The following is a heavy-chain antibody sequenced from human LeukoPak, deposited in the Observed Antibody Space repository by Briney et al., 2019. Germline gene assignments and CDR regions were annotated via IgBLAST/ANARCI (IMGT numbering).Heavy chain of an antibody. V-gene: IGHV1-46*01. J-gene: IGHJ4*02. CDR2: INPNGGST. CDR3: ARVRSSYTFDY. Sequence: ASVKVSCKASGYTFTSYYMHWVRQAPGQGLEWVGIINPNGGSTSYAQKFQGRVTMTRDTSTSTVYMELSSLRSEDTAVYYCARVRSSYTFDYWGQGTLVTVSS. CDR1: GYTFTSYY. D-gene: IGHD2-2*02.